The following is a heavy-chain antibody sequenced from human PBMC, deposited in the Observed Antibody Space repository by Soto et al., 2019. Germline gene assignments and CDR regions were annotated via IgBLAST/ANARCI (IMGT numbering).Heavy chain of an antibody. CDR1: GFTFSSYA. D-gene: IGHD4-17*01. V-gene: IGHV3-23*01. CDR2: ISGSGGST. CDR3: AKDGDSYGDDDLFDY. J-gene: IGHJ4*02. Sequence: PGGSLRLSCAASGFTFSSYAMSWVRQAPGKGLEWVSAISGSGGSTYYADSVKGRFTISRDNSKNTLYLQMNSLRAEDTAVYYYAKDGDSYGDDDLFDYGGQGTLITVSS.